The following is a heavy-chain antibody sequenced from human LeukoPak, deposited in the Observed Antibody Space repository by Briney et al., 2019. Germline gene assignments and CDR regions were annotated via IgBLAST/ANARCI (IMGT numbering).Heavy chain of an antibody. CDR2: VSYSGGT. J-gene: IGHJ4*02. V-gene: IGHV4-59*02. Sequence: SETLSLTCTVSGASVSRHYWSWIRQPPGKGLEWIGYVSYSGGTNYNPSLKSRVTISLDTSKDQFSLRLNSVTAADTAVYYCARLSTYYGFWSPLDYWGQGTLVTVSS. CDR3: ARLSTYYGFWSPLDY. CDR1: GASVSRHY. D-gene: IGHD3-3*01.